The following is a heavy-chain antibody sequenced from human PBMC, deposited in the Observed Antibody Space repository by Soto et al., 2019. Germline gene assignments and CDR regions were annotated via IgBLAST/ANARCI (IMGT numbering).Heavy chain of an antibody. J-gene: IGHJ4*02. CDR1: GYTFTSYD. Sequence: GASVKVSCKASGYTFTSYDINWVRQATGQGLEWMGWMNPNSGNTGYAQKFQGRVTMTRNTSISTAYMELSSLRSEDTAVYYCARGSRGRQRKSYYFDYWGQGTLVTVSS. CDR3: ARGSRGRQRKSYYFDY. CDR2: MNPNSGNT. V-gene: IGHV1-8*01. D-gene: IGHD3-16*01.